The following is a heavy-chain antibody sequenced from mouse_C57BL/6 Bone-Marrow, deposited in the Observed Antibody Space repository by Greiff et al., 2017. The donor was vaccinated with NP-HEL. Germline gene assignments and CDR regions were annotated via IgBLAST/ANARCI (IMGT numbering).Heavy chain of an antibody. J-gene: IGHJ4*01. V-gene: IGHV5-9-1*02. D-gene: IGHD2-5*01. CDR3: TRDYYSKTDYYAMDY. CDR1: GFTFSSYA. Sequence: EVQVVESGEGLVKPGGSLKLSCAASGFTFSSYAMSWVRQTPEKRLEWVAYISSGGDYIYYADTVKGRFNISRDNARNTLYLQMSSLKSEDTAMYYCTRDYYSKTDYYAMDYWGQGTSVTVSS. CDR2: ISSGGDYI.